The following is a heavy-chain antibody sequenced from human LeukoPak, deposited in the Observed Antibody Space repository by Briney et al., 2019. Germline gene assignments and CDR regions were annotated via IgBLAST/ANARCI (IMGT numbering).Heavy chain of an antibody. CDR3: ARGRGLIGTSRFDP. CDR2: INAGNGNT. Sequence: ASVKASCKTSGYTFSNSGLHCVRQAPGQSLEWMGWINAGNGNTKYSQKFQDRLTITRDTSASTVYMELNSLKSEDTAMYYCARGRGLIGTSRFDPWGQGTLVIVSS. J-gene: IGHJ5*02. CDR1: GYTFSNSG. D-gene: IGHD3-10*01. V-gene: IGHV1-3*01.